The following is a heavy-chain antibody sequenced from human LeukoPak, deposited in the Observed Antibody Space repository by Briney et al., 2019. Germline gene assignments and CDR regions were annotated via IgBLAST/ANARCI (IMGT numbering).Heavy chain of an antibody. J-gene: IGHJ4*02. V-gene: IGHV3-30*18. CDR1: GFTFSSYG. D-gene: IGHD3-3*01. Sequence: PGGSLRLSCAASGFTFSSYGMHWVRQAPGKGLEWVALISYDGSNKYYADSVKGRFTISRDNSKNTLYLQMNSLRVEDTAVYYCAKGTRYDLGYHDYWGQGTLVTVSS. CDR2: ISYDGSNK. CDR3: AKGTRYDLGYHDY.